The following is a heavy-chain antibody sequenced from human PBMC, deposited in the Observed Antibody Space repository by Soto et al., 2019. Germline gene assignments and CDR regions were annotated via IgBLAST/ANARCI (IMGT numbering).Heavy chain of an antibody. V-gene: IGHV1-69*13. CDR2: IIPIFGTA. J-gene: IGHJ6*02. Sequence: SVKVSCKASGGTFSSYAISWVRQAPGQGLEWMGGIIPIFGTANYAQKFQGRVTITADESTSTAYMELSSLRSEDTAVYYCAREEGTIVVVPAANNYYYYYVMDVGG. CDR1: GGTFSSYA. D-gene: IGHD2-2*01. CDR3: AREEGTIVVVPAANNYYYYYVMDV.